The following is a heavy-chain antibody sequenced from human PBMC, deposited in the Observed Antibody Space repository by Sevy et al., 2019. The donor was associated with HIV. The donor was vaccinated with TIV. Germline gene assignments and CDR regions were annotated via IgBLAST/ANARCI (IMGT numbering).Heavy chain of an antibody. CDR2: IYSGGTT. D-gene: IGHD3-3*01. Sequence: GGSLRLSCAASGFTVSSNYMSWVRQAPGKGLEWVSVIYSGGTTYYADSVKGRFTISGDNSKNTLYLQMNNLRAEDTAVYYCAREREFTIFGVLIEYGMDVWGQGTTVTVSS. J-gene: IGHJ6*02. CDR1: GFTVSSNY. V-gene: IGHV3-53*01. CDR3: AREREFTIFGVLIEYGMDV.